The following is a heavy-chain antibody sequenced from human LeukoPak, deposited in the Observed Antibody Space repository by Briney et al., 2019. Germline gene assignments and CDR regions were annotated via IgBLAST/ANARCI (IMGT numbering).Heavy chain of an antibody. CDR2: TIPIFGTA. D-gene: IGHD6-19*01. V-gene: IGHV1-69*13. J-gene: IGHJ4*02. CDR1: GGTFSSYA. Sequence: SVKVSCKASGGTFSSYAISWVRQAPGQWLELMGGTIPIFGTANYAQTFQGRVTITADESTSTAYMELSSLRSEDTAVYYCARERDSSGWYEVDDYWGQGTLVTVSS. CDR3: ARERDSSGWYEVDDY.